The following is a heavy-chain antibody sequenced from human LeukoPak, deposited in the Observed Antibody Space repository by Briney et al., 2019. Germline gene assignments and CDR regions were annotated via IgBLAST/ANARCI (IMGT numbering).Heavy chain of an antibody. V-gene: IGHV4-59*01. D-gene: IGHD1-1*01. CDR1: GDSISSYY. CDR2: IYYSGDT. Sequence: PSETLSLTCTVSGDSISSYYWTWIRQPPGRGLEWIAYIYYSGDTNYNPSLKSRVTISIDASKNQLSLKLTSVTAADTAVYYCARQRKYFDYWGQGTLVTVS. J-gene: IGHJ4*02. CDR3: ARQRKYFDY.